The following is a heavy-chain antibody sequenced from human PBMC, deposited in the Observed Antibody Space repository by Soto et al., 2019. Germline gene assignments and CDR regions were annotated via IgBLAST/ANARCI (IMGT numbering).Heavy chain of an antibody. D-gene: IGHD6-13*01. CDR2: ISGTGERT. CDR1: GLTFNSYS. CDR3: ATLDGLSAAGTWGNLQH. J-gene: IGHJ1*01. Sequence: EVQLLESGGGLVQPGGSLRLSCAASGLTFNSYSMTWVRQAPGQGLEWVSAISGTGERTYYADSVQGRFTISRDNSKSTVFLQLRSLRAEDTAVYYCATLDGLSAAGTWGNLQHWGQGTLVTFS. V-gene: IGHV3-23*01.